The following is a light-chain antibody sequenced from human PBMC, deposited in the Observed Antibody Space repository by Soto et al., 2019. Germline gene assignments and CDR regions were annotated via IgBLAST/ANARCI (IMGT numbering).Light chain of an antibody. CDR1: SSDVGGYND. V-gene: IGLV2-8*01. CDR2: EVS. CDR3: SSYAGSNNLVV. J-gene: IGLJ2*01. Sequence: QSALTQPPSASGSPGQSVTISCTGTSSDVGGYNDVSWYQQHPGKAPKLMIYEVSKRRSGVPDRVSGSKSGTTASLTVSGLPAEDEADYYCSSYAGSNNLVVFGGGTKLTVL.